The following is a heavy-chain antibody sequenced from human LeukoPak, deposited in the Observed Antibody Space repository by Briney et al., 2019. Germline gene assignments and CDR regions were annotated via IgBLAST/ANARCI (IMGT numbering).Heavy chain of an antibody. D-gene: IGHD3-10*01. Sequence: SETLSLTCTVSGYSISSGYYWGWIRQPPGKGLEWIGSIYHTGITYYNPSLKSRVTISVDTSKNQFSLKLSSVTAADTAVYYCARARGVRGVISHFDYWGQGTLVTVSS. CDR2: IYHTGIT. V-gene: IGHV4-38-2*02. CDR1: GYSISSGYY. CDR3: ARARGVRGVISHFDY. J-gene: IGHJ4*02.